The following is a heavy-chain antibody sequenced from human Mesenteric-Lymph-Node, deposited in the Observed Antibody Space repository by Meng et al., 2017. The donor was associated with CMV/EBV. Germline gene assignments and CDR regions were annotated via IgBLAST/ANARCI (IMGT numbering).Heavy chain of an antibody. V-gene: IGHV4-34*01. CDR2: VNRSGSA. J-gene: IGHJ4*02. Sequence: VYVRSFSRSSSCSLRQPPGEGLGWIGEVNRSGSANYNPSLKSRVTISVDTSKNQFSLKLSSVTAADTAVYYCARAPRGSSWDNYFDYWGQGTLVTVSS. CDR3: ARAPRGSSWDNYFDY. D-gene: IGHD6-13*01. CDR1: VRSFSRSS.